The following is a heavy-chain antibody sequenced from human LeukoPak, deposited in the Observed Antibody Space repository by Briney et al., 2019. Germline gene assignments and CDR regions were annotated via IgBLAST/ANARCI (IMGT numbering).Heavy chain of an antibody. Sequence: NPGGSLRLSCAASGFTFSDYYMSWIRQAPGKGLELGSYISSSCSTIYYANSVKGRFTISRDNATNSLYLQMNSLRAADTAVYYCARDRQTTYYDFWSGYSNSYNWFDPWGQGTLVTVSS. D-gene: IGHD3-3*01. CDR2: ISSSCSTI. CDR1: GFTFSDYY. J-gene: IGHJ5*02. CDR3: ARDRQTTYYDFWSGYSNSYNWFDP. V-gene: IGHV3-11*01.